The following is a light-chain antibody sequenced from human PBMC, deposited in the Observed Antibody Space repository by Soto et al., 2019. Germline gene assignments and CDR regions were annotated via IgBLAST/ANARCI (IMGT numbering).Light chain of an antibody. CDR2: DVS. CDR1: SSDVGGYNY. Sequence: QSALTQPRSVSGSPGQSVTISCTGTSSDVGGYNYVSWYQQHPGKAPKLMIYDVSKRPSGVPDRFSGSKSGNTASLTISGLQAEDEADYYCCSYAGSSTFSLYVFGTGTKVTVL. V-gene: IGLV2-11*01. J-gene: IGLJ1*01. CDR3: CSYAGSSTFSLYV.